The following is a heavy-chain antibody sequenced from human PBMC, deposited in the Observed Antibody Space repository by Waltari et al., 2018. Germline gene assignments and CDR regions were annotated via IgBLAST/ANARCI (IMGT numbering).Heavy chain of an antibody. CDR3: ARDRSGSSSFDY. J-gene: IGHJ4*02. V-gene: IGHV3-21*01. CDR1: GFTFSSYS. D-gene: IGHD6-6*01. Sequence: EVQLVESGGGLVKPGGSLRLSCAASGFTFSSYSMNWVRQAPGKGLDLVSSISSSSSYIYYADSVKGRFTISRDNAKNSLYLQMNSLRAEDTAVYYCARDRSGSSSFDYWGQGTLVTVSS. CDR2: ISSSSSYI.